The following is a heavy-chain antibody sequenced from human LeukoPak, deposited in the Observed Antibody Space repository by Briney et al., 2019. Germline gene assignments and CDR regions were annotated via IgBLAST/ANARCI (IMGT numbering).Heavy chain of an antibody. V-gene: IGHV4-39*01. CDR3: ASSSGSYFLFDY. CDR2: IYYSGST. Sequence: KPSETLSLTCTVSGGSISSSSYYWGWIRQPPGKGLEWIGSIYYSGSTYYSPSLKSRVTISVDTSKSQFSLKLSSVTAADTAVYYCASSSGSYFLFDYWGQGTLVTVSS. J-gene: IGHJ4*02. CDR1: GGSISSSSYY. D-gene: IGHD1-26*01.